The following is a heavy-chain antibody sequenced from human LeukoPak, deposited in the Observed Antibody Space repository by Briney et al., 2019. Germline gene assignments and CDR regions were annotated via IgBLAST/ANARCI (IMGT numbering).Heavy chain of an antibody. CDR1: GFTFSSYA. D-gene: IGHD3-22*01. V-gene: IGHV4-39*01. J-gene: IGHJ4*02. Sequence: GSLRLSCAASGFTFSSYAMSWVRQAPGKGLEWIGTIYYSGSTYYNPSLKSRVTISVDTSKNQFSLKLTSVTATDTAVYYCARHLFGSGYYPDYWGQGTLVTVSS. CDR3: ARHLFGSGYYPDY. CDR2: IYYSGST.